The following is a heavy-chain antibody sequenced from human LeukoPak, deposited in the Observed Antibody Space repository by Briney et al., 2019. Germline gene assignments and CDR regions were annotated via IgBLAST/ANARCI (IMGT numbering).Heavy chain of an antibody. J-gene: IGHJ6*02. D-gene: IGHD3-16*02. CDR2: ICYDGSNK. Sequence: PGGSLRLSCAASGFTFSSYGMHWVRQAPGKGLEWVAVICYDGSNKYYAYSVKRRFTISRDNSKNTLYLQMNSRRAEDTAVYYCARDWDYVWGSYRPLYYYYGMDVWGQGTTVTVSS. CDR1: GFTFSSYG. V-gene: IGHV3-33*01. CDR3: ARDWDYVWGSYRPLYYYYGMDV.